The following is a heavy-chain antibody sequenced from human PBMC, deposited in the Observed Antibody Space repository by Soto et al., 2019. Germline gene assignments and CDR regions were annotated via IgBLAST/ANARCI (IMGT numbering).Heavy chain of an antibody. CDR2: MNPNSGNT. J-gene: IGHJ5*02. Sequence: SAKVSCHASGYTFTSYDINWFRQATGPGPERRGWMNPNSGNTGYAQKFQGRVTMTRNTSISTAYMELSSLRSEDTAVYYCARGPTTNIVVVPAAISDWFDPWGQGTLVTVSS. CDR1: GYTFTSYD. CDR3: ARGPTTNIVVVPAAISDWFDP. V-gene: IGHV1-8*01. D-gene: IGHD2-2*01.